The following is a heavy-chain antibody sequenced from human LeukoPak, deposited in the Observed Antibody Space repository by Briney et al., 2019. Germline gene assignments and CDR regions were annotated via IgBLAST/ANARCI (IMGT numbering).Heavy chain of an antibody. V-gene: IGHV1-46*01. CDR3: ARSTYYYDSSGYYWDY. D-gene: IGHD3-22*01. CDR1: GYTFTSYY. J-gene: IGHJ4*02. Sequence: ASVKVSCKASGYTFTSYYMHWVRQAPGQGLEWMGIINPSGGSTSYAQKFQGRVTMTRDTSTSTVYMELSSLRSEDTAVYYCARSTYYYDSSGYYWDYWGQGTLVTVSS. CDR2: INPSGGST.